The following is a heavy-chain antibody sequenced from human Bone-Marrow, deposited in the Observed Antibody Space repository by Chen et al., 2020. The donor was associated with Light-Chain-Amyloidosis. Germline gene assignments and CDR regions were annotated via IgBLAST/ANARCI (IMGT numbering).Heavy chain of an antibody. CDR3: ARRLDGYNVDY. Sequence: EVQLEQSGPEVKKPGESLKISCKGSGYTFPNYWIGCVRQMPGKGLEWMGVIYPDDSDARYSPSFEGQVTISADKSITTAYLQWRSLKASDTAMYYCARRLDGYNVDYWGQGTLVTVSS. CDR2: IYPDDSDA. V-gene: IGHV5-51*01. CDR1: GYTFPNYW. J-gene: IGHJ4*02. D-gene: IGHD5-12*01.